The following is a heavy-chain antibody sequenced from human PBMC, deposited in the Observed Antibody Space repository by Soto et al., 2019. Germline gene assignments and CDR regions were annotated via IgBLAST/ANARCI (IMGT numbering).Heavy chain of an antibody. CDR2: ISAYNGNT. V-gene: IGHV1-18*01. Sequence: GASVKVSCKASGYTFTSYGISWVRQAPGQGLEWMGWISAYNGNTNYAQKLQGRVTMTTDTSTSTAYMELRSLRSDDTAVYYCARDSGDGYKAYYYYGMDVWGQGTTVTVSS. CDR1: GYTFTSYG. CDR3: ARDSGDGYKAYYYYGMDV. J-gene: IGHJ6*02. D-gene: IGHD5-12*01.